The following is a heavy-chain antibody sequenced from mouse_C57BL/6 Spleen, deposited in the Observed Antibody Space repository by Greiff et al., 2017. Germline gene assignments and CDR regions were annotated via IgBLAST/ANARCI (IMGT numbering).Heavy chain of an antibody. CDR2: IYPGDGDT. CDR1: GYAFSSYW. J-gene: IGHJ2*01. D-gene: IGHD2-4*01. Sequence: QVQLKQSGAELVKPGASVKISCKASGYAFSSYWMNWVKQRPGKGLEWIGQIYPGDGDTNYNGKFKGKATLTADKSSSTAYMQLSSLTSEDSAVYFCARGDYDGDGFDYWGQGTTLTVSS. V-gene: IGHV1-80*01. CDR3: ARGDYDGDGFDY.